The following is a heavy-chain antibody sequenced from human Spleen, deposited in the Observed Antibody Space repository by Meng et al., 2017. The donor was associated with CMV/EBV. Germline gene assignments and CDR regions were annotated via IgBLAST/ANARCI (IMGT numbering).Heavy chain of an antibody. D-gene: IGHD2-2*01. CDR2: IYDSGST. CDR3: GREAVVVPAEDY. J-gene: IGHJ4*02. V-gene: IGHV4-39*07. Sequence: SETLSLTCTVSGGSISSSSYYWGWIRQPPGKGLEWIGSIYDSGSTYYNPSLKSRVTISVDTSKNQLSLKLSSVTAADTAAYYCGREAVVVPAEDYWGQGTLVTVSS. CDR1: GGSISSSSYY.